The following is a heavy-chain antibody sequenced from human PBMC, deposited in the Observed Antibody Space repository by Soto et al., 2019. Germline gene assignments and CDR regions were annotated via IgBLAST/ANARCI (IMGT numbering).Heavy chain of an antibody. CDR1: GGSISSGGYS. CDR3: ARAAAGSNWFDP. V-gene: IGHV4-30-2*01. J-gene: IGHJ5*02. D-gene: IGHD6-13*01. CDR2: IYHSGST. Sequence: PSETLSLTCAVSGGSISSGGYSWSWIRQPPGKGLEWIGYIYHSGSTYYNPSLKSRVTISVDRSKNQFSLKLSSVTAAATAVYYCARAAAGSNWFDPWGQGTLVTVSS.